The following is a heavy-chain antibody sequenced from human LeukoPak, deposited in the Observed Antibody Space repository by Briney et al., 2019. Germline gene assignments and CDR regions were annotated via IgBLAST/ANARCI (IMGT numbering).Heavy chain of an antibody. Sequence: PGGSLRLSCAASGFTFSSYWMHWVRQAPGKGLVWVSRINTDGSSTNYADSVKGRFTISRDNAKNTLYLQMNSLRAEDTALYYCVRGQATAWGLDYWGQGTLVTVSS. J-gene: IGHJ4*02. V-gene: IGHV3-74*01. D-gene: IGHD6-13*01. CDR2: INTDGSST. CDR1: GFTFSSYW. CDR3: VRGQATAWGLDY.